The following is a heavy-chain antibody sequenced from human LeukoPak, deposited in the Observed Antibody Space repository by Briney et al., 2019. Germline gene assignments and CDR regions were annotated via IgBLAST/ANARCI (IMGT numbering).Heavy chain of an antibody. J-gene: IGHJ4*02. CDR3: AKDLASSTWRFDF. Sequence: PGGSLRLSCAASGFTFSSYSMNWVRQAPGKGLEWVSSISGGGHTYYADSAKGRFTISRDISINTLFLQMSNLRAEDTALYYCAKDLASSTWRFDFWGQGTLVTVSS. CDR2: ISGGGHT. V-gene: IGHV3-23*01. D-gene: IGHD6-13*01. CDR1: GFTFSSYS.